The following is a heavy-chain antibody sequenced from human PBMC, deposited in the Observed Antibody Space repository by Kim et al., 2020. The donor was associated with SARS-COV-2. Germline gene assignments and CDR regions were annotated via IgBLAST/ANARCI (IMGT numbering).Heavy chain of an antibody. D-gene: IGHD6-13*01. CDR2: IDSGGSST. CDR3: AKDELAAAGMLDY. V-gene: IGHV3-23*03. CDR1: GFTFSSYA. Sequence: GGSLRLSCAASGFTFSSYAMSWVRQAPGKGIEWVSVIDSGGSSTYYADYVKGRFTISRDNSKNTLYLQMNSLRAEDTAVYYCAKDELAAAGMLDYWGQGTLVTVSS. J-gene: IGHJ4*02.